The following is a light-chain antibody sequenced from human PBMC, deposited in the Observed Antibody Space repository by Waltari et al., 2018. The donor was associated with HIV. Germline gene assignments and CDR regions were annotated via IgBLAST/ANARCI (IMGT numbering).Light chain of an antibody. V-gene: IGKV4-1*01. CDR3: QQYYSTPYT. Sequence: DIVMTQSPDSLAVSLGERATSNCKSSQSVLYSSKNKNYLAWYQQKPGKPPKLLIYCASTRESGVPDRFSGSGSRTDFTLTISSLQAEDVAVYYCQQYYSTPYTFGQGAKLEIK. CDR1: QSVLYSSKNKNY. CDR2: CAS. J-gene: IGKJ2*01.